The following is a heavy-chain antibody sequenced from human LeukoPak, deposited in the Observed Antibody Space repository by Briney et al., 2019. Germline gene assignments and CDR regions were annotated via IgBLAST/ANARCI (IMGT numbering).Heavy chain of an antibody. CDR3: AKEIGAAIYFDY. J-gene: IGHJ4*02. V-gene: IGHV3-74*01. D-gene: IGHD6-25*01. CDR2: INSDGINT. CDR1: GFTFSNYW. Sequence: PGGSLRLSCAASGFTFSNYWMHWVRQAPGKGLVWVSRINSDGINTSYADSVKGRFTISRENSKNTMYMQMNSLRAEDTAVYYCAKEIGAAIYFDYWGQGTVVTVSS.